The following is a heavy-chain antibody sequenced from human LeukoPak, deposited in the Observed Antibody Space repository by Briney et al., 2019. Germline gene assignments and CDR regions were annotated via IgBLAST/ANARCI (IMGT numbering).Heavy chain of an antibody. V-gene: IGHV3-9*01. J-gene: IGHJ6*02. CDR2: ISWNSGSI. CDR1: GFTFSSYG. CDR3: AKDSGSYYYYGMDV. D-gene: IGHD3-10*01. Sequence: GGSLRLSCAASGFTFSSYGMHWVRQAPGKGLEWVSGISWNSGSIGYADSVKGRFTISRDNAKNSLYLQMNSLRAEDTALYYCAKDSGSYYYYGMDVWGQGTTVTVSS.